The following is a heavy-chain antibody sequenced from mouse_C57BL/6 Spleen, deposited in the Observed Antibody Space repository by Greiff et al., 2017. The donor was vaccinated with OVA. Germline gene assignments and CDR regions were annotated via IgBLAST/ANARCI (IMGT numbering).Heavy chain of an antibody. J-gene: IGHJ4*01. D-gene: IGHD1-2*01. CDR3: ARSSADYGNAMDY. V-gene: IGHV1-81*01. CDR1: GYTFTSYG. CDR2: IYPRSGNT. Sequence: LQESGAELARPGASVKLSCKASGYTFTSYGISWVKQRTGQGLEWIGEIYPRSGNTYYNEKFKGKATLTADESSSTAYMELRSLTSEDSAVYYCARSSADYGNAMDYWGQGTSVTVSS.